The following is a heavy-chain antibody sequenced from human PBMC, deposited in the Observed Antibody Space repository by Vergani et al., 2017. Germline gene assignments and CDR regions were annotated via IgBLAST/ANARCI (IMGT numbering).Heavy chain of an antibody. V-gene: IGHV3-48*01. Sequence: EVQLLESGGGLVQPGGSLRLSCAASGFTFSSYAMSWVRQAPGKGLEWVSYISSSSSTIYYADSVKGRFTISRDNAKNSLYLQMNSLRAEDTAVYYCARDSPPSWGYYFDYWGQGTLVTVSS. CDR1: GFTFSSYA. CDR3: ARDSPPSWGYYFDY. D-gene: IGHD3-16*01. J-gene: IGHJ4*02. CDR2: ISSSSSTI.